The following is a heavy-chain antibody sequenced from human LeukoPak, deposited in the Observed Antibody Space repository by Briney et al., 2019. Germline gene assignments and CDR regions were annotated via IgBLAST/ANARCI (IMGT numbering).Heavy chain of an antibody. V-gene: IGHV1-18*04. CDR2: ISAYNGNT. Sequence: ASVKVSCKASRYTFTSYGISWVRQAPGQGLEGRGWISAYNGNTNYAQKLQGRVTMTTDTSTSTAYIELRSLRSDDTAVYYCARDRKGYSYGGFDYWGQGTLVTVSS. CDR1: RYTFTSYG. D-gene: IGHD5-18*01. J-gene: IGHJ4*02. CDR3: ARDRKGYSYGGFDY.